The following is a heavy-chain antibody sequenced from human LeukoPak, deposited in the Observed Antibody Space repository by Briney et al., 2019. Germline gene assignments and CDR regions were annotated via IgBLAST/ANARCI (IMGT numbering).Heavy chain of an antibody. CDR2: IYHSGST. Sequence: KPSETLSLTCTVSGGSISSYQWSWIRKPPGKGLEWIGSIYHSGSTYYNPSLKSRVTISVDTSKNQFSLKLSSVTAADTAVYYCARNQPVDTRFAPWGQGTLVTVSS. CDR3: ARNQPVDTRFAP. D-gene: IGHD5-18*01. V-gene: IGHV4-59*08. J-gene: IGHJ5*02. CDR1: GGSISSYQ.